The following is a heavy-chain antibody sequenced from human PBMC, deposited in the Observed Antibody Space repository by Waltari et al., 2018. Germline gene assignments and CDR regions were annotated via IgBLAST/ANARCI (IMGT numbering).Heavy chain of an antibody. V-gene: IGHV3-7*01. CDR1: KFTFSAFW. J-gene: IGHJ4*02. CDR2: IKEDGSET. Sequence: EVQLVESGGGLVQPGGSLRPSCAASKFTFSAFWMNWVRQAPGKGLEWVAIIKEDGSETHFVDSVKGRFTISRDNARNLLFLQMNNLRAEDTAVYYCVRGQGFLLDYWGQGTLVTVSS. D-gene: IGHD3-3*01. CDR3: VRGQGFLLDY.